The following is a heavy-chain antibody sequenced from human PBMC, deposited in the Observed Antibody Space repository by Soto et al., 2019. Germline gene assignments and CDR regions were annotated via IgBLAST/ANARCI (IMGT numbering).Heavy chain of an antibody. CDR3: AKVGGESGYCTRTSCLYYFDY. CDR2: ISDSGST. Sequence: EVQLLESGGGLVQPGGSLRLSCGASGFNFNNFAMSWVRQAPGKGLEWVSTISDSGSTYYTDSVKGRFTIYRDNSKNTLYLQMNSLRAEDTAFYYCAKVGGESGYCTRTSCLYYFDYWGRGTLVTVSS. V-gene: IGHV3-23*01. D-gene: IGHD2-2*03. J-gene: IGHJ4*02. CDR1: GFNFNNFA.